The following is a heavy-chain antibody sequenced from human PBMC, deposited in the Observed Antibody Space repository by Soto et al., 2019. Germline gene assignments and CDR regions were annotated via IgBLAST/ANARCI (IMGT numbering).Heavy chain of an antibody. D-gene: IGHD6-19*01. J-gene: IGHJ5*02. Sequence: QVKLVESGGGVVQPGRSRRLSCAASGFTLSSYGMHWVRQAPGKGLEWVAFISPDGRNKDYADSVKGRFTISRDNSKKTLYLQMNSLRVEDTAVYSCVKPRSSLQWPPFDPWGHGTLVTVSS. CDR1: GFTLSSYG. CDR3: VKPRSSLQWPPFDP. CDR2: ISPDGRNK. V-gene: IGHV3-30*18.